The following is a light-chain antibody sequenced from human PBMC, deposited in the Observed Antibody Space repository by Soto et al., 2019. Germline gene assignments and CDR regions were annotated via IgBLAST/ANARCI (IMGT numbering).Light chain of an antibody. J-gene: IGLJ3*02. CDR3: SSYVGSRWV. CDR2: EVD. CDR1: TSDVGIYNL. Sequence: QSVLTQPASVSGSPGQSITISCSGTTSDVGIYNLVSWYQQHPGKAPKLVIYEVDKRPSGVSNRFSGSRSGNTASLTISGLQSEDEADYYCSSYVGSRWVFGGGTQLTVL. V-gene: IGLV2-23*02.